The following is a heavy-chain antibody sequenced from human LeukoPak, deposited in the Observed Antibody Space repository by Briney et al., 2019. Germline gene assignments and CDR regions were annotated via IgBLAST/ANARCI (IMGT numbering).Heavy chain of an antibody. Sequence: SQTLSLTCAISGDSVPSNSAAWNWIRQSPSRGLEWLGRTYYRSKWYNDYAVSVKSRITINPDTSKNQFSLQLNSVTPEDTAVYYCARAPGGASSSRLNYGMDVWGQGTTVTVSS. CDR3: ARAPGGASSSRLNYGMDV. D-gene: IGHD6-13*01. V-gene: IGHV6-1*01. CDR1: GDSVPSNSAA. CDR2: TYYRSKWYN. J-gene: IGHJ6*02.